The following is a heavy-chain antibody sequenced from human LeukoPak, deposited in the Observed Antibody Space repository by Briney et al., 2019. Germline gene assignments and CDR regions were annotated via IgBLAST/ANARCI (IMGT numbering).Heavy chain of an antibody. D-gene: IGHD3-10*01. CDR2: IIPILGIA. J-gene: IGHJ3*02. CDR3: ARDLMVRGKGSGAFDI. Sequence: GASVKVSCKASGGTFSSYAISWVRQAPGQGLEWMGRIIPILGIANYAQKFQGRVTITADKSTSTAYMELSSLRSEDTAVYYCARDLMVRGKGSGAFDIWGQGTMVTVSS. CDR1: GGTFSSYA. V-gene: IGHV1-69*04.